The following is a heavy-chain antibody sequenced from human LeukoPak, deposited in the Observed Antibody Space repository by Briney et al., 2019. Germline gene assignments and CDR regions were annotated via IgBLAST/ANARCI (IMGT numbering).Heavy chain of an antibody. CDR1: GGTFSSYA. CDR3: ARGYGLE. V-gene: IGHV1-69*04. J-gene: IGHJ4*02. Sequence: ASVKVSCKASGGTFSSYAISWVRQAPGQGLEWMGRIIPILGIANYAQKFQGRVTMTRDTSITTAYMELSSLRSEDTAVYYCARGYGLEWGQGTLVTVSS. CDR2: IIPILGIA. D-gene: IGHD4-17*01.